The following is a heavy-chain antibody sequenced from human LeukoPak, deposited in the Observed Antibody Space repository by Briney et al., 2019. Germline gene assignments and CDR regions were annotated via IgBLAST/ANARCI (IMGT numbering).Heavy chain of an antibody. V-gene: IGHV4-31*03. CDR1: GGSISSGGYY. CDR3: ARFGEFSAPFDY. J-gene: IGHJ4*02. Sequence: PSETLSLTCTVSGGSISSGGYYWSWIRQHPGKGLEWIGYIYYSGSTYYNPSLKSRVTISVDTSKNQFSLELSSVTAADTAVYYCARFGEFSAPFDYWGQGTLVTVSS. CDR2: IYYSGST. D-gene: IGHD3-10*01.